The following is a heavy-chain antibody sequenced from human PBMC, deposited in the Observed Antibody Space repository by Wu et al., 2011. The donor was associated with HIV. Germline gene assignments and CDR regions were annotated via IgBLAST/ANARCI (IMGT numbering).Heavy chain of an antibody. V-gene: IGHV1-69*14. CDR1: GGTFSSYA. CDR2: IIPFFGTA. J-gene: IGHJ3*02. Sequence: QVQLVQSGDEVKKPGSSMKVSCTASGGTFSSYAISWVRQAPGQGLEWMGRIIPFFGTAIYAHKFQGRLTITADKSSNTATMELTSLKSEDTAVYYCARDYYYDTSGDDCYFPLLGTAFDIWGQGTMVTVSS. D-gene: IGHD3-22*01. CDR3: ARDYYYDTSGDDCYFPLLGTAFDI.